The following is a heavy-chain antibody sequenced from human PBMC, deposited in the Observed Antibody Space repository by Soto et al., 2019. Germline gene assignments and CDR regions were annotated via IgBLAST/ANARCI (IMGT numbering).Heavy chain of an antibody. D-gene: IGHD3-16*01. CDR3: ARESLGAKGAEH. CDR2: IIPTIRVT. CDR1: GDTFNGYL. J-gene: IGHJ1*01. Sequence: QVQLVQSGAEVKRPGSSVKVSCESSGDTFNGYLISWVRQAPGQGLEWMEGIIPTIRVTHYAQKFQGRVTISALRSTGTAYMELTNLGFEDTALYYCARESLGAKGAEHWGQGTLVTVSS. V-gene: IGHV1-69*17.